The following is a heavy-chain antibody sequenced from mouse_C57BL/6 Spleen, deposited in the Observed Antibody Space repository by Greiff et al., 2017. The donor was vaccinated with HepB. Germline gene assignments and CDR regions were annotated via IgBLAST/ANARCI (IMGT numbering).Heavy chain of an antibody. D-gene: IGHD1-1*01. CDR2: ISSGGSYT. J-gene: IGHJ4*01. CDR1: GFTFSSYG. Sequence: EVKLQESGGDLVKPGGSLKLSCAASGFTFSSYGMSWVRQTPDKRLEWVATISSGGSYTYYPDSVKGRFTISRDNAKNTLYLQTSSLKSEDTAMYYCARHRGDYYGSSLYYYAMDYWGQGTSVTVSS. CDR3: ARHRGDYYGSSLYYYAMDY. V-gene: IGHV5-6*01.